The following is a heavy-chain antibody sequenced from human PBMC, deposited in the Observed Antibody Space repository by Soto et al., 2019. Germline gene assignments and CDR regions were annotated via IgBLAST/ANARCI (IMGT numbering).Heavy chain of an antibody. J-gene: IGHJ6*03. D-gene: IGHD5-12*01. V-gene: IGHV3-53*04. CDR2: IYSGGST. CDR1: GFTVSSNY. Sequence: GGSLRLSCAASGFTVSSNYMSWVRQAPGKGLEWVSVIYSGGSTYYADSVKGRFTISRHNSKNTLYLQMNSLRAEDTAVYYCARLGGSIAYYYYYMDVWGKGTTVTVSS. CDR3: ARLGGSIAYYYYYMDV.